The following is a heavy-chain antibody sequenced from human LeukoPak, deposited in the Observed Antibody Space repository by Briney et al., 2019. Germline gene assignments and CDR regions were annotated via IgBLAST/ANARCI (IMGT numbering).Heavy chain of an antibody. CDR2: MNPNSGNT. V-gene: IGHV1-8*01. CDR3: ARSGYYGSGRYGMDV. D-gene: IGHD3-10*01. J-gene: IGHJ6*02. Sequence: ASVKVSCKASGYTFTSYDVNWVRQATGQGLEWMGWMNPNSGNTGYGQKSQGRVTMTRNTSISTAYMELSSLRSEDTAVYYCARSGYYGSGRYGMDVWGQGTTVTVSS. CDR1: GYTFTSYD.